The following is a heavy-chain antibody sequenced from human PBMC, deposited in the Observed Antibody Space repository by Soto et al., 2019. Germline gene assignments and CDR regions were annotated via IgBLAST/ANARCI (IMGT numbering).Heavy chain of an antibody. CDR3: ASEYSGYDFGRDIAFDI. D-gene: IGHD5-12*01. CDR1: GGTFSSYT. J-gene: IGHJ3*02. V-gene: IGHV1-69*02. CDR2: IIPILGIA. Sequence: QVQLVQSGAEVKKPGSSVKVSCKASGGTFSSYTISWVRQAPGQGLEWMGRIIPILGIANYAQKIQGRVTITADKSTSTAYMKLSSLRSEDTAVYYCASEYSGYDFGRDIAFDIWGQGTMVTVSS.